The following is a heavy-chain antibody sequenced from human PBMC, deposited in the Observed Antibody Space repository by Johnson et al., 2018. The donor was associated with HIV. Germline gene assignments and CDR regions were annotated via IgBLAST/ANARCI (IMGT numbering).Heavy chain of an antibody. CDR2: IRYDGSNK. CDR1: GFTFSSYG. D-gene: IGHD3-10*01. J-gene: IGHJ3*02. V-gene: IGHV3-30*02. CDR3: ARAPEVRGIDAFDI. Sequence: QEKLVESGGGVVQPGGSLRLSCAASGFTFSSYGMHWVRQAPGKGLEWVAFIRYDGSNKYYADSVKGRFTISRDNSKNTLYLQMNSLRAEDTAVYYCARAPEVRGIDAFDIWGQGTMVTVS.